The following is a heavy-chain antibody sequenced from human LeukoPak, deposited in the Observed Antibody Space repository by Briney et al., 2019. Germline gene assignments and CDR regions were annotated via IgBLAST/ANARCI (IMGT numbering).Heavy chain of an antibody. CDR2: IHYSGST. D-gene: IGHD6-19*01. Sequence: SETLSLTCTVSGGSISSSSYYWGWIRQPPGKGLEWIGSIHYSGSTNYNPSLKSRVTISVDTSKNQFSLKLSSVTAADTAVYYCARGTYSGWYFRDYYYYMDVRGKGTTVTISS. V-gene: IGHV4-39*07. CDR3: ARGTYSGWYFRDYYYYMDV. CDR1: GGSISSSSYY. J-gene: IGHJ6*03.